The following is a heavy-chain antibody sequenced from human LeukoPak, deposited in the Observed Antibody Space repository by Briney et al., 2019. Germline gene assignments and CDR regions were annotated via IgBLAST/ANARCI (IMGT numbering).Heavy chain of an antibody. V-gene: IGHV3-23*01. CDR1: GFTFNIHA. CDR2: INNSGGRT. J-gene: IGHJ4*02. CDR3: ARSVVVIPQFDY. Sequence: GGSLRLSCAASGFTFNIHAMNWVRQAPGKGLDGVSTINNSGGRTYYADSVKGRFTISRDNSSNTLYLQMNTLSIEDTAVYYCARSVVVIPQFDYWGQGILVTVSS. D-gene: IGHD2-21*01.